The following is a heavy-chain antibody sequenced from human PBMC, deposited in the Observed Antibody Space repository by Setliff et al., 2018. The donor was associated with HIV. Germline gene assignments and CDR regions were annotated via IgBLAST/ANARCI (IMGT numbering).Heavy chain of an antibody. J-gene: IGHJ4*02. V-gene: IGHV3-30*04. CDR2: ISYDGNNK. Sequence: GGSLRLSCAASGFTFNSYAMHWVRQAPGKGLQWVSVISYDGNNKKYADSVKGRFTISRDNSKNTLYLQMNSLRAEDTAVYYCARGGFGVVIIERLGVDYWGQGTKVTV. CDR3: ARGGFGVVIIERLGVDY. D-gene: IGHD3-3*01. CDR1: GFTFNSYA.